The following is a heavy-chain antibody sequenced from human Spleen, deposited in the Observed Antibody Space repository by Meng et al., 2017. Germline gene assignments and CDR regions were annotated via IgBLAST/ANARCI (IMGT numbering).Heavy chain of an antibody. CDR2: MYFTGNT. Sequence: VQLHGSGPGLVKPSQTLSLTCSVSGVSISNGDYYWSWVRQHPGKGLECVGHMYFTGNTYYNPSLKSRATISVDTSQNNLSLKLSSVTAADSAVYYCARGPTTMAHDFDYWGQGTLVTVSS. CDR3: ARGPTTMAHDFDY. J-gene: IGHJ4*02. D-gene: IGHD4-11*01. V-gene: IGHV4-31*03. CDR1: GVSISNGDYY.